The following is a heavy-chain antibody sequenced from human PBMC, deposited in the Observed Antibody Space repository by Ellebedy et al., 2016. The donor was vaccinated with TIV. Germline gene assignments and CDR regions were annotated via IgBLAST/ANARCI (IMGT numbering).Heavy chain of an antibody. V-gene: IGHV3-7*04. D-gene: IGHD2-2*01. CDR2: IKFDEIET. CDR1: GITFSRYW. Sequence: GESLKTSCAASGITFSRYWMSSLRQAPGKGLECVAHIKFDEIETYHADSVKGRFTISRENARKSLYLQMDSLRVEDTAVYYCARDTVEVPDGDAFDIWGRGTMVTVSS. CDR3: ARDTVEVPDGDAFDI. J-gene: IGHJ3*02.